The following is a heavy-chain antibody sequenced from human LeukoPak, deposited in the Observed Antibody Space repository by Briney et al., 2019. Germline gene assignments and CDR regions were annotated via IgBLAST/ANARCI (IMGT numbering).Heavy chain of an antibody. Sequence: PSETLSLXCTVSGGSISSSTYYWGWIRQPPGKGLEWIGSIYHSGSTYYNPSLKSRVTISVDTSKNQFSLKLSSVTAADTAVYYCARGDPSDFWSGSLYYFDYWGQGTLVTVSS. CDR1: GGSISSSTYY. V-gene: IGHV4-39*07. J-gene: IGHJ4*02. D-gene: IGHD3-3*01. CDR2: IYHSGST. CDR3: ARGDPSDFWSGSLYYFDY.